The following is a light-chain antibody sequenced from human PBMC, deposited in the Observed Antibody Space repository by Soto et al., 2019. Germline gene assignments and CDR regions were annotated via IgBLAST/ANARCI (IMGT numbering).Light chain of an antibody. CDR3: CSFTPRSTLV. J-gene: IGLJ1*01. V-gene: IGLV2-14*01. CDR2: EVS. Sequence: QSALPQPASVSGSPGQSITISCTGTSSDIGAYNHVSWYQQNPGKAAQLIIYEVSNRPSGLSNRFSASKAGNAASLTISGLQDEDEGDYFCCSFTPRSTLVVGTGTKVTVL. CDR1: SSDIGAYNH.